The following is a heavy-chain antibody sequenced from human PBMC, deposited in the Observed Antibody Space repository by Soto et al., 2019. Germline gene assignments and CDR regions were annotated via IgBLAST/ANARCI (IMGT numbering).Heavy chain of an antibody. J-gene: IGHJ4*02. D-gene: IGHD7-27*01. CDR3: ASRWGYSFDY. Sequence: QLQLQESGPGLVKPSETLSLACTVSGGSISSYYWGWIRRPPGKGLEWIGSIYYSGSTYYNPSLKSRVAISVDTSKHQFSLTLSSVTAADTAVYYCASRWGYSFDYWGQGTLVTVSS. V-gene: IGHV4-39*01. CDR2: IYYSGST. CDR1: GGSISSYY.